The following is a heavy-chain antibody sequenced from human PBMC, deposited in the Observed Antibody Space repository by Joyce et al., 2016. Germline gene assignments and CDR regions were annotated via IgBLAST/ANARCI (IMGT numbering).Heavy chain of an antibody. CDR1: GFTFSSYS. Sequence: EVQLVESGGGLVQPGGSLRLSCAASGFTFSSYSMNWVRKAPGKGLEWVSYISYSSSTIYYADSVKGRVTISRDNAKNSLYLQMNSLRDEDTAVYYCARALWFGELFYFDYWGQGTLVTVSS. D-gene: IGHD3-10*01. CDR3: ARALWFGELFYFDY. J-gene: IGHJ4*02. V-gene: IGHV3-48*02. CDR2: ISYSSSTI.